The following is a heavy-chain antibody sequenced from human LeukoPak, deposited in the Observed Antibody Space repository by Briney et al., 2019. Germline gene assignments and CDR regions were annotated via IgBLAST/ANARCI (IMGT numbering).Heavy chain of an antibody. CDR1: GYTFTSYD. CDR3: ARGMSSSWFSRIWFDP. D-gene: IGHD6-13*01. Sequence: ASVKVSCKASGYTFTSYDINWVRQATGQGLEWMGWMNPNSGNTGYAQKFQGRVTMTRNTSISTAYMELSSLRSEDTAVYYCARGMSSSWFSRIWFDPWGQGTLVTVSS. V-gene: IGHV1-8*01. J-gene: IGHJ5*02. CDR2: MNPNSGNT.